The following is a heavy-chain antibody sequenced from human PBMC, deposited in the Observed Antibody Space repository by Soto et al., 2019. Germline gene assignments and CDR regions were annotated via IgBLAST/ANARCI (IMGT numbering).Heavy chain of an antibody. CDR1: GGTFSSYT. V-gene: IGHV1-69*04. J-gene: IGHJ5*02. CDR3: AREGVVNHNWFDP. D-gene: IGHD3-3*01. CDR2: IIPILGIA. Sequence: ASVKVSCKASGGTFSSYTISWVRQAPGQGLEWMGRIIPILGIANYAQKFQGRVTITADKSTSTAYMELSSLRSEDTAVYYCAREGVVNHNWFDPWGQGTLVTVSS.